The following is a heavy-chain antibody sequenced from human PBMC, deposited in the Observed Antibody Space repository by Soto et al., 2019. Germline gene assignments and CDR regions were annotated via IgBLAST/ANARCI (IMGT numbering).Heavy chain of an antibody. CDR2: ISYDGSNK. V-gene: IGHV3-30*18. J-gene: IGHJ6*02. Sequence: GGSLRLSCAASGFTFSSYGMHWVRQAPGKGLEWVAVISYDGSNKYYADSVKGRFTISRDNSKNTLYPQMNSLRAEDTAVYYCAKVLYDFLSGYSLYYYYYGMDVWGQGTTVTVSS. CDR3: AKVLYDFLSGYSLYYYYYGMDV. D-gene: IGHD3-3*01. CDR1: GFTFSSYG.